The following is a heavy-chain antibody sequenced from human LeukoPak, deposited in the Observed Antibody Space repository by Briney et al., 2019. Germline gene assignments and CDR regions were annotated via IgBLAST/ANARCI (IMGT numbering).Heavy chain of an antibody. V-gene: IGHV1-8*01. D-gene: IGHD1-26*01. CDR3: AKDGGGGSYYSPTFDY. J-gene: IGHJ4*02. CDR1: GYTFTSYD. Sequence: ASVKVSCKASGYTFTSYDINWVRQATGQGLEWMGWMNPNSGNTGYAQKFQGRVTMTRNTSISTAYMELSSLRSEDTAVYYCAKDGGGGSYYSPTFDYWGQGTLVTVSS. CDR2: MNPNSGNT.